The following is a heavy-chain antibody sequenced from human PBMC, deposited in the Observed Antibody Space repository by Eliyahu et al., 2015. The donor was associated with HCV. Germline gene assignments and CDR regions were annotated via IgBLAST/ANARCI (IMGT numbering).Heavy chain of an antibody. J-gene: IGHJ4*02. Sequence: QLHVQESGPGRVKSSETLSLTCTVSGXSISSNTYCWAWVRQXPGKGLEWIGTINYNGGGGTQYNPSLQSRVTISIDTSNNQVSLKLTSVSATDTAMYYCATSRWPGGLAGYFDQWGQGILVTVSS. CDR1: GXSISSNTYC. D-gene: IGHD2-2*03. CDR2: INYNGGGGT. V-gene: IGHV4-39*01. CDR3: ATSRWPGGLAGYFDQ.